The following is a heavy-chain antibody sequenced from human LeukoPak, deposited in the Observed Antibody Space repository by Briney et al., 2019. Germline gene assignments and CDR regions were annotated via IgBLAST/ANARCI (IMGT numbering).Heavy chain of an antibody. J-gene: IGHJ6*03. Sequence: KTSETVSLTCTVSGGSISSYYWSWIRQPAGKGLEWIGRIYTSGSTNYNPSLKSRVTMSVDTSKNQFSLKLSSVTAADTGVYYCARDIYLRGLANYYYYYMDVWGKGTTVTVSS. CDR1: GGSISSYY. D-gene: IGHD2-21*01. CDR3: ARDIYLRGLANYYYYYMDV. V-gene: IGHV4-4*07. CDR2: IYTSGST.